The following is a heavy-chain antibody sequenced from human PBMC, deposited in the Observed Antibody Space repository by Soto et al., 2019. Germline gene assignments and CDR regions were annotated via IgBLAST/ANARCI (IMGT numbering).Heavy chain of an antibody. D-gene: IGHD3-10*02. CDR3: AKDREGYYYVYDAFDI. J-gene: IGHJ3*02. Sequence: QAVGSLRLSCAASGFTFSSYGMHWVRQAPGKGLEWVAVISYDGSNKYYADSVKGRFTISRDNSKNTLYLQMNSLRAEDTAVYYCAKDREGYYYVYDAFDIWGQGTMVTVSS. CDR1: GFTFSSYG. V-gene: IGHV3-30*18. CDR2: ISYDGSNK.